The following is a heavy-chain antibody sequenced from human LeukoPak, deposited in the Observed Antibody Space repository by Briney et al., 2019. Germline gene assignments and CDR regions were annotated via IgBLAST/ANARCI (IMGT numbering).Heavy chain of an antibody. D-gene: IGHD6-13*01. CDR3: ARGWGGGIAAAGTRIEGNY. CDR1: EFGISNYW. V-gene: IGHV3-7*01. J-gene: IGHJ4*02. CDR2: IKQDGSEQ. Sequence: PGGSLRLSCAVSEFGISNYWMSWVRQAPGKGLEWVANIKQDGSEQNYVDSVKGRFTISRDNAKNSVYLQMNSLLVEDTAVYYCARGWGGGIAAAGTRIEGNYWGQGTLVIVSS.